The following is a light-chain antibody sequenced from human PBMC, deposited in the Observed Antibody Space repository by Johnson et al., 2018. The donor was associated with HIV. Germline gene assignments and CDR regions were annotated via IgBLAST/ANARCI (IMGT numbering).Light chain of an antibody. J-gene: IGLJ1*01. CDR3: GTWDSSLSVYV. V-gene: IGLV1-51*01. CDR1: SSNIGNNY. Sequence: QLVLTQPPSVSAAPGQKVNISCSGSSSNIGNNYVSWYQQLPGTAPKVLIYDNHKRPSGIPDRVSGSKSGTSATLGITGLQTGDEADYYCGTWDSSLSVYVFGTVTKVTVL. CDR2: DNH.